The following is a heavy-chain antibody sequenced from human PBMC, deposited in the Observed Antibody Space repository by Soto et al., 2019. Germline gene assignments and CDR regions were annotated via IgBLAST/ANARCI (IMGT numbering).Heavy chain of an antibody. CDR1: GYTFTGYY. J-gene: IGHJ3*02. CDR2: INPNSGGT. CDR3: ARDDYGDYRGLGAFDI. V-gene: IGHV1-2*04. Sequence: QVQLVQSGAEVKKLGASVKVSCKASGYTFTGYYMHWVRQAPGQGLEWMGWINPNSGGTNYAQKFQGWVTMTRDTSISTAYMELSRLRSDDTAVYYCARDDYGDYRGLGAFDIWGQGTMVTVSS. D-gene: IGHD4-17*01.